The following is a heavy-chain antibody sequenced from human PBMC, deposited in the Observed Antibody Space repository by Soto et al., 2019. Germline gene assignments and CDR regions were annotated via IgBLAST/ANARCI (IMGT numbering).Heavy chain of an antibody. CDR3: ARGGLELVRGVIITWSYYFDY. CDR1: GYTFTGYY. Sequence: ASVKVSCKASGYTFTGYYMHCVRQAPGQGLEWMGWINPNSGGTNYAQKFQGRVTMTRDTSISTAYMELSRLRSDDTAVYYCARGGLELVRGVIITWSYYFDYWGQGTLVTVSS. J-gene: IGHJ4*02. D-gene: IGHD3-10*01. V-gene: IGHV1-2*02. CDR2: INPNSGGT.